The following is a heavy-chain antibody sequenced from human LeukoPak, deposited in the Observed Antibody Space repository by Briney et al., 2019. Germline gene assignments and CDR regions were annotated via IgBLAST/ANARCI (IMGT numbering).Heavy chain of an antibody. CDR3: ARFAAGGSYYYYMDV. D-gene: IGHD6-25*01. J-gene: IGHJ6*03. V-gene: IGHV3-48*01. Sequence: GGSLRLSCAASGFTFSSYTMNLVRQPPGKGLEWVSNIGTSSTTIYYADSVKGRFTISRDNAKNSLYLQMNSLRADDTAVYYCARFAAGGSYYYYMDVWGKGTTVTVSS. CDR1: GFTFSSYT. CDR2: IGTSSTTI.